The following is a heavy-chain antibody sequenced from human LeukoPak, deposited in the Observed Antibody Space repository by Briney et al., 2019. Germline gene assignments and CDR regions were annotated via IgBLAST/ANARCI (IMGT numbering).Heavy chain of an antibody. Sequence: ASVKVSCKAFGYTFTSYYMHWVRQAPGQGLEWMGIINPSGGSTSYAQKFQGRVTMTRDTSTSTVYMELSSLRSEDTAVYYCARAFDDRTNYYYMDVWGKGTTVTVSS. V-gene: IGHV1-46*01. CDR3: ARAFDDRTNYYYMDV. CDR1: GYTFTSYY. D-gene: IGHD3-22*01. J-gene: IGHJ6*03. CDR2: INPSGGST.